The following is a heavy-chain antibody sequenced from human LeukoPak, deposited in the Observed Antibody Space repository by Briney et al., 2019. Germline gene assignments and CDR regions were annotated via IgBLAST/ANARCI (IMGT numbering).Heavy chain of an antibody. D-gene: IGHD1-26*01. CDR3: ARVSYYPFDS. V-gene: IGHV3-7*01. CDR2: IKQEESER. CDR1: GFTFSNYW. Sequence: QAGGSLRLSCAASGFTFSNYWMSWVRQAPGKGLEWVANIKQEESERYYVDSVKGRFTISRDNAKNSLYLQMNSLRAEDTALYYCARVSYYPFDSWGQGTLVTVSS. J-gene: IGHJ4*02.